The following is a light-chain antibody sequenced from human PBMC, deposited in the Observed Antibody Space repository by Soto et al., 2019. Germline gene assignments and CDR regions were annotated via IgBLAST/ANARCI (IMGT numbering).Light chain of an antibody. J-gene: IGLJ2*01. V-gene: IGLV2-14*01. CDR3: SSYTSSTSTRV. Sequence: QSALTQPASVSGSPGQSITISCTGTSSDVGDYNYVSWYQQHPGKVPKLMIYDVSNRPSGVSYRFSGSKSGNTASLTISGLQAEDEADYYCSSYTSSTSTRVFGGGTKLTVL. CDR1: SSDVGDYNY. CDR2: DVS.